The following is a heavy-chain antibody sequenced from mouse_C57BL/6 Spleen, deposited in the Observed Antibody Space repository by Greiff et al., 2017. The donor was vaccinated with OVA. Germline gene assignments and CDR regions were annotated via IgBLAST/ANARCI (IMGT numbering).Heavy chain of an antibody. D-gene: IGHD2-1*01. CDR3: ARRGANYVEGFDY. J-gene: IGHJ2*01. Sequence: LVESGAELARPGASVKMSCKASGYTFTSYTMHWVKQRPGQGLEWIGYINPSSGYTKYNQKFKDKATLTADKSSSTAYMQLSSLTSEDSAVYYCARRGANYVEGFDYWGQGTTLTVSS. V-gene: IGHV1-4*01. CDR2: INPSSGYT. CDR1: GYTFTSYT.